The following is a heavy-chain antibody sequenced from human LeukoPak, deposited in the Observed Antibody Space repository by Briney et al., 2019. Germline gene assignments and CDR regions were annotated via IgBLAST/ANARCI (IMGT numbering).Heavy chain of an antibody. CDR3: TTDPGVLVGIELYY. Sequence: PGGSLRLSCAASGFTVSNAWMNWVRQAPGKGLEWVGRIKSKLHGGTTDYAAPVKERFTVARDDSKNTVYLQMNSLKTEDTAVYYCTTDPGVLVGIELYYWGQGTLVTVSS. V-gene: IGHV3-15*01. D-gene: IGHD3-10*01. CDR1: GFTVSNAW. J-gene: IGHJ4*02. CDR2: IKSKLHGGTT.